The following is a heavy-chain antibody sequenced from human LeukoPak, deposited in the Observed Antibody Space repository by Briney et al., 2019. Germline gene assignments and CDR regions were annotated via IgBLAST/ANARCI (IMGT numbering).Heavy chain of an antibody. CDR2: ISYDGSNK. J-gene: IGHJ4*02. D-gene: IGHD6-13*01. V-gene: IGHV3-30-3*01. CDR3: ARAQIAAAIFDY. Sequence: PGGSLRLSCAASGFTFSSYAMHWVRQAPGKGLEWVAVISYDGSNKYYADSVKGRFTISRDNSKNTLYLQMYSLRAEDTAVYYCARAQIAAAIFDYWGQGTLVTVSS. CDR1: GFTFSSYA.